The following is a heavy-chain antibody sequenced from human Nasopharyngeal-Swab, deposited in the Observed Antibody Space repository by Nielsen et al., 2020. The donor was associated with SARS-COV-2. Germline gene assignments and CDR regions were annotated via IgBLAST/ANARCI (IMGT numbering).Heavy chain of an antibody. CDR3: ARVELRFLEWFLSVGLNWFDP. CDR2: INPNSGGT. V-gene: IGHV1-2*02. Sequence: ASVKVSCKASGYTFTGYYMHWVRQAPGQGLEWMGWINPNSGGTNYAQKLQGRVTMTTDTSTSTAYMELRSLRSDDTAVYYCARVELRFLEWFLSVGLNWFDPWGQGTLVTVSS. CDR1: GYTFTGYY. J-gene: IGHJ5*02. D-gene: IGHD3-3*01.